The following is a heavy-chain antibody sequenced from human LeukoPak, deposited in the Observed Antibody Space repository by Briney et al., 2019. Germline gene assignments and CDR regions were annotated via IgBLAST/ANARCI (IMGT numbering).Heavy chain of an antibody. Sequence: SETLSLTCTVSGGSISSYYWSWIRQPPGKGLEWIGYIYYSGSTNYNPSLKSRVTISVDTSKNQFSLKLSSVTAADTAVYCCARAPYCSGGSCYFPYYYGMDVWGQGTTVTVSS. J-gene: IGHJ6*02. CDR1: GGSISSYY. D-gene: IGHD2-15*01. CDR2: IYYSGST. CDR3: ARAPYCSGGSCYFPYYYGMDV. V-gene: IGHV4-59*01.